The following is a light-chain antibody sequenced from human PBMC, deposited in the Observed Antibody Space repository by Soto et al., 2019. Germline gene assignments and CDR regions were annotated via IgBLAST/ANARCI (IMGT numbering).Light chain of an antibody. V-gene: IGLV2-23*01. CDR3: CSYAGSREYV. Sequence: QPASVSGSPGQSITISCTGTSSDVGSYNLVSWYQQHPGKAPKLMIYEGSKRPSGVSNRFSGSKSGNTASLTISGLQAEDEADYYCCSYAGSREYVFGTGTKVTVL. J-gene: IGLJ1*01. CDR1: SSDVGSYNL. CDR2: EGS.